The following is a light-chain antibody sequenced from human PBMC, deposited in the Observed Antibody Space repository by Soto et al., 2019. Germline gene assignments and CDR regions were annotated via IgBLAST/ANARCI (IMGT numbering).Light chain of an antibody. Sequence: QSALTQPPSASGSPGQSVTISCTGTSSDVGGYNYVSWYQQHPGKAPKLMIYEGTKRPSGVPDRFSGAKSGNTASLTVSGLQAEDDAYYYYYSYAGSNNVVFGGGTKLTVL. CDR1: SSDVGGYNY. J-gene: IGLJ2*01. CDR2: EGT. V-gene: IGLV2-8*01. CDR3: YSYAGSNNVV.